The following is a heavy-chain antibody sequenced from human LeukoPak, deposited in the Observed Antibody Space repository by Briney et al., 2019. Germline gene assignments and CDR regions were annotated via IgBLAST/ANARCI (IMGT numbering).Heavy chain of an antibody. D-gene: IGHD3-22*01. CDR3: ARRGYYYDSSGYYLGGFDY. J-gene: IGHJ4*02. CDR2: IKQDGSEK. V-gene: IGHV3-7*01. CDR1: GFTFSSYW. Sequence: PGGSLRLSCAASGFTFSSYWMSWVRQAPGKGLEWVAHIKQDGSEKYYVDSVKGRFTISRDNAKNSLYLQMNSLRAEDTAVYYCARRGYYYDSSGYYLGGFDYWGQGTLVTVSS.